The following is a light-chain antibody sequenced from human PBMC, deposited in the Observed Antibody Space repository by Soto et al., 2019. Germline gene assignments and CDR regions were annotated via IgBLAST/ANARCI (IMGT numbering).Light chain of an antibody. Sequence: DIQMTQSPSSLSASVGDRVTITCRASQSIDNYLNWYQQKPGKAPKLLIYAASILQSGVPSRFSGGGSGTDFTLTISSLQPEDFATYFCQRSFNTLWTFGPGTKVEV. J-gene: IGKJ1*01. CDR3: QRSFNTLWT. CDR1: QSIDNY. CDR2: AAS. V-gene: IGKV1-39*01.